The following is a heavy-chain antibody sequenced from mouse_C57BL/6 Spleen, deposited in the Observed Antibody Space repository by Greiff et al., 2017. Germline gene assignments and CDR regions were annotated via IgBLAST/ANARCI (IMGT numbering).Heavy chain of an antibody. Sequence: VKLVESGAELVKPGASVKLSCKASGYTFTEYTIHWVKQRSGQGLEWIGWFYPGSGSIKYNEKFKDKATLTADKSSSTVYMELSRLTSEDSAVYFCARHGDYGSSYVLFDYWGQGTTLTVSS. CDR2: FYPGSGSI. V-gene: IGHV1-62-2*01. D-gene: IGHD1-1*01. J-gene: IGHJ2*01. CDR3: ARHGDYGSSYVLFDY. CDR1: GYTFTEYT.